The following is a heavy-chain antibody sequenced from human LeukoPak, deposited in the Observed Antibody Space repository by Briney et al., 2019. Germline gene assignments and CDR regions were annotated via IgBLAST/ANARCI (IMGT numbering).Heavy chain of an antibody. CDR3: AKVARYFRYYFDY. D-gene: IGHD3-9*01. CDR1: GFTFSSNA. J-gene: IGHJ4*02. CDR2: ISGSGGSS. V-gene: IGHV3-23*01. Sequence: GSLRLSCAASGFTFSSNAMSWVRQAPGKGLEWFSAISGSGGSSYYADSVKGRFTIYRDNSKNTLYLQMNSLRAEDTAVYYCAKVARYFRYYFDYWGQGTLVTVSS.